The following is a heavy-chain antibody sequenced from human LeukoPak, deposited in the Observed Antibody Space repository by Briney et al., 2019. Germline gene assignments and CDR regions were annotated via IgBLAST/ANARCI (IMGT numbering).Heavy chain of an antibody. V-gene: IGHV4-39*01. CDR2: IYYSGST. Sequence: PSETLSLTCTVSGGSISSSSYYWGWIRQPPGKGLEWIGTIYYSGSTYYNPSLKSRVTISVDTSKNQFSLKLRSVTAADPAVYYCATGYTSNCPYNWGQGNLVTVSS. CDR1: GGSISSSSYY. D-gene: IGHD6-13*01. J-gene: IGHJ4*02. CDR3: ATGYTSNCPYN.